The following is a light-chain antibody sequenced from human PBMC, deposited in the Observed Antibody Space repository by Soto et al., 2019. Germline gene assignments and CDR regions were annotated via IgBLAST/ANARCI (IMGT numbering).Light chain of an antibody. V-gene: IGKV1-12*01. Sequence: DIQMTQSPSSVSASVGDRVTITCRASPGISSWLAWYQQKPGKAHKLLSYAASSLQSGVPSRFSGSGSGTDFTLTISSLQPADFATYYCQQTNSFPLTVGGGTKVEIK. CDR3: QQTNSFPLT. CDR1: PGISSW. J-gene: IGKJ4*01. CDR2: AAS.